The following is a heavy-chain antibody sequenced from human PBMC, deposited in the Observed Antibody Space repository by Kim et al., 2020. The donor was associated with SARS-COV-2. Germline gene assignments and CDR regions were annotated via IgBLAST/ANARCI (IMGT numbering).Heavy chain of an antibody. CDR3: ARDRWFGEYGMDV. Sequence: GGSLRLSCAASGFTFSSYSMNWVRQAPGKGLEWVSSISSSSSYIYYADSVKGRFTISRDNAKNSLYLQMNSLRAEDTAVYYCARDRWFGEYGMDVWGHGTTVTVSS. V-gene: IGHV3-21*01. CDR2: ISSSSSYI. J-gene: IGHJ6*02. D-gene: IGHD3-10*01. CDR1: GFTFSSYS.